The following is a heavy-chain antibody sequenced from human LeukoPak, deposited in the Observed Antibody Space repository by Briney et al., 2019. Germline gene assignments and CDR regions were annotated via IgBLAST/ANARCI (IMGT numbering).Heavy chain of an antibody. CDR1: GYSFTSYW. CDR2: IYPGDSDT. V-gene: IGHV5-51*01. Sequence: GESLKISCKGSGYSFTSYWIAWVRQMPGKGLEWMGFIYPGDSDTTYSPSFQGQVTISADKSISTAYLQWSSLKASDTAIYYCARRLLRDAFDIWGQGTVVTVSS. D-gene: IGHD2-15*01. J-gene: IGHJ3*02. CDR3: ARRLLRDAFDI.